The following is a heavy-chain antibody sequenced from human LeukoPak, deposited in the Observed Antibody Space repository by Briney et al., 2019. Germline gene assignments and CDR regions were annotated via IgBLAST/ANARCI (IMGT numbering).Heavy chain of an antibody. J-gene: IGHJ3*02. CDR3: AKDRDWNDGGLFDI. V-gene: IGHV3-23*01. CDR2: INGTGSTT. D-gene: IGHD1-1*01. CDR1: GFIFGNYY. Sequence: GGSLRLSCEASGFIFGNYYMSWVRQAPGKGLEWVAAINGTGSTTYHADSVKGRFTISRDNSKNTLYLQMNSLRAEDTAVYYCAKDRDWNDGGLFDIWGQGTMVTVSS.